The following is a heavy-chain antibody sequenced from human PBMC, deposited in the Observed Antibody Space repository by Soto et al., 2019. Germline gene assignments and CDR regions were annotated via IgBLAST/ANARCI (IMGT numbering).Heavy chain of an antibody. V-gene: IGHV1-69*01. Sequence: QVQLVQSGAEVKKPGSSVKVSCKASGGTFSSYAISWVRQAPGQGLEWMGGIIPIFGTANYAQKFQGRVTITADESTSTAYRELSSLRSEDTAVYYCARGSGYYYAYGMDVWGQGTTVTVSS. CDR3: ARGSGYYYAYGMDV. CDR1: GGTFSSYA. J-gene: IGHJ6*02. CDR2: IIPIFGTA. D-gene: IGHD6-19*01.